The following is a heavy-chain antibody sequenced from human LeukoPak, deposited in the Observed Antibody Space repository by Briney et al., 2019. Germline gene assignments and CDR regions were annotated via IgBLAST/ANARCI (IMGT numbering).Heavy chain of an antibody. CDR2: INPSGGST. V-gene: IGHV1-46*01. J-gene: IGHJ5*02. CDR3: ARAEGFNWFDP. CDR1: GYTFTSYY. Sequence: ASVKVSCKASGYTFTSYYMHWVRQAPGQGLEWMGIINPSGGSTSYAQKFQGRVTMTRDTSTSTVYMELSSLRTEDTAVYYCARAEGFNWFDPWGQGTLVTVSS.